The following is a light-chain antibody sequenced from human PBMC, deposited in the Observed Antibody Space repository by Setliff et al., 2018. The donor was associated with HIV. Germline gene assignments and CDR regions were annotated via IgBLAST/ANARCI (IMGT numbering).Light chain of an antibody. Sequence: QSVLTQPASVSGSPGQSITISCIGTSSDVGTYNLVSWYQQHPGKAPKLLIYEVTKRPSGVSNRFSGSKSHNTASLTISGLQAEDESDYYCCSYAGSGTSWGFGGGTQLTVL. V-gene: IGLV2-23*02. CDR3: CSYAGSGTSWG. J-gene: IGLJ3*02. CDR2: EVT. CDR1: SSDVGTYNL.